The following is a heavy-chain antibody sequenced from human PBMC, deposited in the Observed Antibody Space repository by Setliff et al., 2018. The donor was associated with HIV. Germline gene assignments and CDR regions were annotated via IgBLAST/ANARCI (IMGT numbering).Heavy chain of an antibody. CDR2: IKQDGSQK. J-gene: IGHJ3*02. D-gene: IGHD3-16*01. Sequence: SCAASGFSFSSYWMSWVRQAPGKGLEWVANIKQDGSQKFYVDSVKGRFTISRDNAKNSVYLQMNSLRVEDTAVYYCARWPREVAEMGGAFDSWGQGTMVTVSS. CDR1: GFSFSSYW. V-gene: IGHV3-7*03. CDR3: ARWPREVAEMGGAFDS.